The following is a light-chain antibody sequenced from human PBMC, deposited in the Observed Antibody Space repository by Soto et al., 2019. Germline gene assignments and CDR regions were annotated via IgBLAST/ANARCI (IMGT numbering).Light chain of an antibody. CDR2: ENN. V-gene: IGLV1-51*02. J-gene: IGLJ3*02. Sequence: QSVLTQPPSVSAAPGQKVTISCSGSSSNIGNNYVSWYQQLPGTAPKLLIYENNKRPSGIPDRFSGSKSGTSATLAITGLQTGDEADYYCGTWDSSLSGGVFGGGTQLTVL. CDR1: SSNIGNNY. CDR3: GTWDSSLSGGV.